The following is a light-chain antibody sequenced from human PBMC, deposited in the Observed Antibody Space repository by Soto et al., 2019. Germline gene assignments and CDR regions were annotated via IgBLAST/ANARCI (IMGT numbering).Light chain of an antibody. J-gene: IGKJ1*01. CDR3: QQYGTSFWT. CDR1: QSVSSIY. V-gene: IGKV3-20*01. CDR2: GAS. Sequence: EIVLTQSPGILSLSPGERATLSCRTSQSVSSIYLAWYQQKPGQAPRLLIYGASTRATGIPDRFSGSGSVTDLTLTISRLEPEEFAVYYCQQYGTSFWTFGQGIKVDIK.